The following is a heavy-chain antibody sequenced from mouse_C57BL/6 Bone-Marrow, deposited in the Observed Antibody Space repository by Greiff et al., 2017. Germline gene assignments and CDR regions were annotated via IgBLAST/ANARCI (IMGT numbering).Heavy chain of an antibody. V-gene: IGHV1-81*01. CDR3: ARGGEGYYGNFLLAY. Sequence: VKLMESGAELARPGASVKLSCKASGYTFTSSGISWVKQRTGQGLEWIGEIYPRSGNTYYNEKFKGKATLTADKSSSTAYMELRSLTSEDSAVYVGARGGEGYYGNFLLAYWGQGTLVTVSA. CDR1: GYTFTSSG. J-gene: IGHJ3*01. D-gene: IGHD2-1*01. CDR2: IYPRSGNT.